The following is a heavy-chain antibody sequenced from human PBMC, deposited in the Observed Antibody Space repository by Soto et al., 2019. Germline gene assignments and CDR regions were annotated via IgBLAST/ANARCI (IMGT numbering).Heavy chain of an antibody. CDR1: GFTFTNYV. V-gene: IGHV1-3*01. Sequence: GASVKVSCKTFGFTFTNYVLFWVRQAPGQRLEWVGWIHAGNGNTESSEKFQGRVTLTTDTSASTAHMELSSLRSDDTAVYYCARVLRYSIGRFDSWGQGTLVTVSS. J-gene: IGHJ5*01. CDR3: ARVLRYSIGRFDS. D-gene: IGHD6-25*01. CDR2: IHAGNGNT.